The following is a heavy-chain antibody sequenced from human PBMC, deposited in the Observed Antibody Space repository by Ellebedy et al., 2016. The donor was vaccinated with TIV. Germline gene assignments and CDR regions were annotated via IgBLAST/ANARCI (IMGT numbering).Heavy chain of an antibody. D-gene: IGHD1-20*01. J-gene: IGHJ4*02. V-gene: IGHV4-39*07. CDR3: ARTEYNWNYHDY. CDR1: GGSISSSSYY. CDR2: IYYSGST. Sequence: SETLSLTCTVSGGSISSSSYYWGWIRQPPGKGLEWIGSIYYSGSTNYNPSLKSRVTISVDTSKNQFSLKLSSVTAADTAVYYCARTEYNWNYHDYWGQGTLVTVSS.